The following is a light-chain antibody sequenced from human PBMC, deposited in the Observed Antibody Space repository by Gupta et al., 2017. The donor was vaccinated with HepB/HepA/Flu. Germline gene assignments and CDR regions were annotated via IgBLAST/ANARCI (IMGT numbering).Light chain of an antibody. CDR1: QSISNW. Sequence: DIQMTQSPSTLSASVGDRVTITCRASQSISNWLAWYQQQPGKAPKLLIYKASSSESGIPSRFSGSGSGTEFTITISSLQPDDVATYYCQQYNSGWTFGQGTKVEIK. J-gene: IGKJ1*01. CDR2: KAS. V-gene: IGKV1-5*03. CDR3: QQYNSGWT.